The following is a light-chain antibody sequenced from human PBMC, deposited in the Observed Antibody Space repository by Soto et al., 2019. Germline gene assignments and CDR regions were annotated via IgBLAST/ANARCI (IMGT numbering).Light chain of an antibody. CDR3: QQRSNWPMYT. J-gene: IGKJ2*01. CDR1: QSVSSY. CDR2: DAS. Sequence: EIVLTQSPATLSLSPGERATLSCRASQSVSSYLAWYQQKPGQAPRLLISDASNRATGIPARFSGRGSGTDFTLTISSMAAEDFAVYYCQQRSNWPMYTFGQGTRLEIK. V-gene: IGKV3-11*01.